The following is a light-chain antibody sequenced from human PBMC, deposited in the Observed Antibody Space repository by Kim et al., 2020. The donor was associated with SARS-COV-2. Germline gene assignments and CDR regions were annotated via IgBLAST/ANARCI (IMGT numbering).Light chain of an antibody. CDR2: ANS. Sequence: QSVLTQPPSVSGAPGQRVTISCTGSSSNIGARYDVHWYQQLPGTAPKLLIYANSNRPSGVPDRFSGSKSGTSASLAITGLQAEDEADYYCQSYDSSLSGSVFGGGTKLT. J-gene: IGLJ3*02. V-gene: IGLV1-40*01. CDR3: QSYDSSLSGSV. CDR1: SSNIGARYD.